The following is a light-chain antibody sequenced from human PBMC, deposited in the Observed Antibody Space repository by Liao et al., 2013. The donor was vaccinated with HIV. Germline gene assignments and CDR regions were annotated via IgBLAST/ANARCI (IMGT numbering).Light chain of an antibody. Sequence: SYVLTQPPSVSVAPGKTARIACGGYDIGSKSVHWYQQRPGQAPVLVIYDDSDRPSGIPERFSGSVSGNTATLTITRVEAGDEADYYCQVWDSSSDHLVVFGGGTKLTVL. CDR1: DIGSKS. CDR2: DDS. J-gene: IGLJ2*01. V-gene: IGLV3-21*04. CDR3: QVWDSSSDHLVV.